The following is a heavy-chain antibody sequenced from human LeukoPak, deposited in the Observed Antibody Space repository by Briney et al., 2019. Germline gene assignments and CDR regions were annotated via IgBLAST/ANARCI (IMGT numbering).Heavy chain of an antibody. Sequence: PSGTLSLTCAISGGPISSSNWWTWVRQPPGKGLEWIGEIYVRGNTNYNPSLESLVTISVDESQTRLSLRLESVTAADTAVYYCARGTLTTVTDSWGPGTLVTVSS. J-gene: IGHJ4*02. V-gene: IGHV4-4*02. D-gene: IGHD4-17*01. CDR1: GGPISSSNW. CDR2: IYVRGNT. CDR3: ARGTLTTVTDS.